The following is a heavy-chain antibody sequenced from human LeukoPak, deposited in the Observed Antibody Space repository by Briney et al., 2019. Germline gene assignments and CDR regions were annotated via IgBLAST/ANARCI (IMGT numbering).Heavy chain of an antibody. D-gene: IGHD3-22*01. J-gene: IGHJ6*02. V-gene: IGHV3-9*01. CDR1: GFTFDDYA. Sequence: GGSLRLSCAASGFTFDDYAMHWVRQAPGKGLEWVSGISWNSGSIDYADSVKGRFTISRDNAKNSLYLQMNSLRAEDTALYYCAKDILSGYDSSGYHNYYYYGMDVWGQGTTVTVSS. CDR3: AKDILSGYDSSGYHNYYYYGMDV. CDR2: ISWNSGSI.